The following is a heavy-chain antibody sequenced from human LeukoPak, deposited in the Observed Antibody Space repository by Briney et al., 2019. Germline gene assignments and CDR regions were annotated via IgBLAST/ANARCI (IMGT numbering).Heavy chain of an antibody. V-gene: IGHV3-23*01. CDR2: ISGSGGST. CDR1: GFTFSSYA. CDR3: AKAYDYGGNSGGGFDY. D-gene: IGHD4-23*01. J-gene: IGHJ4*02. Sequence: PGGSLRLSCAASGFTFSSYAMSWVRQAPGKGLEWVSAISGSGGSTYYADSVKGRLTISRDNSKNTLYLQMNSLRAEDTAVYYCAKAYDYGGNSGGGFDYWGQGTLVTVSS.